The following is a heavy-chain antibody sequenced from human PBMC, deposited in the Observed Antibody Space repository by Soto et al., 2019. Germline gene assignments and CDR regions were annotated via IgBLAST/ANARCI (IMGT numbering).Heavy chain of an antibody. CDR1: GYTFTSYY. J-gene: IGHJ4*02. CDR3: ARDGTLYDSSGYYYLY. D-gene: IGHD3-22*01. V-gene: IGHV1-46*01. Sequence: ASVKVSCKASGYTFTSYYMHWVRQAPGQGLEWMGIINPSGGSTSYAQKFQGRVTMTRDASTSTGYLELRSLRSEDTAIYYCARDGTLYDSSGYYYLYWGQGTLVTVSS. CDR2: INPSGGST.